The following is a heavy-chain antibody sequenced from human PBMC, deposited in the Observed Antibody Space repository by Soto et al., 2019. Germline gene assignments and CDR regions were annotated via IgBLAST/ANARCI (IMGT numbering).Heavy chain of an antibody. CDR3: ARRDAVDGID. D-gene: IGHD6-19*01. CDR1: GGSVSSGSYY. Sequence: PSETLSLTCTVSGGSVSSGSYYWSWIRQPPGKGLEWIGYIYYSGSTNYNPSLKSRVTISVDTSKNQFSLKLSSVTAADTAVYYCARRDAVDGIDWGQGTLVTVSS. CDR2: IYYSGST. V-gene: IGHV4-61*01. J-gene: IGHJ4*02.